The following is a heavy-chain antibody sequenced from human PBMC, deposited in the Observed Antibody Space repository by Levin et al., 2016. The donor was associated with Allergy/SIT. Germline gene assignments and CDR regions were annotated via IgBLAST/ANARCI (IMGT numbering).Heavy chain of an antibody. J-gene: IGHJ4*02. CDR2: INHSGST. V-gene: IGHV4-34*01. CDR3: ARLTYYYDSSGYSYYFDY. D-gene: IGHD3-22*01. Sequence: SETLSLTCAVSGGSFSGYYWSWIRQPPGKGLEWIGEINHSGSTNYNPSLRSRVTISVDTSTNQFSLKLSSVTAADTAVYYCARLTYYYDSSGYSYYFDYWGQGTLVTVSS. CDR1: GGSFSGYY.